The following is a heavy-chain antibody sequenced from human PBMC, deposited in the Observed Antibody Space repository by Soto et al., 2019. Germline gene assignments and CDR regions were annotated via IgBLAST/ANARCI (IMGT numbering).Heavy chain of an antibody. CDR3: VKGSAAARPYYFDC. D-gene: IGHD6-25*01. V-gene: IGHV3-23*01. Sequence: EVQLLESGGGLVQPGGSLRLSCAASGFTFRNYAMSWVRQAPGEGLEWVSAITDSGGDTYYADSVKGRFTISRDNSKSKLYLQMNSLRAEDTAIYYCVKGSAAARPYYFDCWGRGTLVPVSS. CDR2: ITDSGGDT. J-gene: IGHJ4*02. CDR1: GFTFRNYA.